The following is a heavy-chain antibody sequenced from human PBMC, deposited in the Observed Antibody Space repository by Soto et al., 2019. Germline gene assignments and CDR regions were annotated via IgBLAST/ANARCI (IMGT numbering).Heavy chain of an antibody. CDR1: GLTFSDRY. D-gene: IGHD4-17*01. J-gene: IGHJ4*02. CDR3: TTVTTVDYYFDY. V-gene: IGHV3-72*01. CDR2: IRKKTNSYTT. Sequence: EVQLVESGGGLVQPGGSLRLSCAASGLTFSDRYMDWVCQAPGKGLEWVGRIRKKTNSYTTEYAASVKGRFIISRDDSTNSLYLQMSSLKTEDTAVYYCTTVTTVDYYFDYWGQGTLVTVSS.